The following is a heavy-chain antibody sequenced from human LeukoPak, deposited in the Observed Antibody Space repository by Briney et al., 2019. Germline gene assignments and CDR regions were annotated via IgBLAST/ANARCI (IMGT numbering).Heavy chain of an antibody. Sequence: SETLSLTCTVSGGSISSYYWSWIRQPAGKGLEWIGRIYTSGSTNYNPSLKSRVTMSVDTSKNQFSLKLSSVTAADTAVYCCARVKSVSIAAAGTLDYWGQGTLVTVSS. D-gene: IGHD6-13*01. V-gene: IGHV4-4*07. J-gene: IGHJ4*02. CDR2: IYTSGST. CDR1: GGSISSYY. CDR3: ARVKSVSIAAAGTLDY.